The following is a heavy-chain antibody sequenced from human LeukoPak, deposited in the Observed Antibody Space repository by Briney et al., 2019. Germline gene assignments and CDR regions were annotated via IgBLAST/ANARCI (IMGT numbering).Heavy chain of an antibody. Sequence: PSETLSLTCAVYGGSFSGYYWSWIRQPPGKWLEWIGEINHSGSTYYNPSLKSRVTISVDTSKNQFSLKLSSVTAADTAVYYCAKLGPTTLYDSRGWFDPWGQGTLVTVSS. D-gene: IGHD3-3*01. CDR1: GGSFSGYY. V-gene: IGHV4-34*01. J-gene: IGHJ5*02. CDR2: INHSGST. CDR3: AKLGPTTLYDSRGWFDP.